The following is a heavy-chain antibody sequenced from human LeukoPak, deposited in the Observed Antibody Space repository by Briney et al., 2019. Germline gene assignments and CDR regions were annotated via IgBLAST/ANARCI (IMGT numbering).Heavy chain of an antibody. Sequence: PSETLSLTCTVSGGSISSSSYYWGWIRQPPGKGLEWIGSIYYSGSTYYNPSLKSRVTISVDTSKNQFSLNLSSVTAADTAVYYCARTVRYYGSAMGMDVWGQGTTVTVSS. CDR3: ARTVRYYGSAMGMDV. CDR2: IYYSGST. D-gene: IGHD3-10*01. CDR1: GGSISSSSYY. J-gene: IGHJ6*02. V-gene: IGHV4-39*07.